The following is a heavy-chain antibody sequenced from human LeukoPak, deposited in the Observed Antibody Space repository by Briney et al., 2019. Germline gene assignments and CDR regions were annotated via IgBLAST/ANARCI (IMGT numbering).Heavy chain of an antibody. V-gene: IGHV4-4*07. CDR3: ARLKCYDSTGYSPVYYRVV. Sequence: SETLPLTCSVSGGAIISYYWSWIRQPAGKGPEWIGRIYPTGNTDYNPSLKTRVTMSTDLSKKQFSLRLRSVTAADTAVYYCARLKCYDSTGYSPVYYRVVRGEGTAVTVSS. CDR1: GGAIISYY. J-gene: IGHJ6*03. CDR2: IYPTGNT. D-gene: IGHD3-22*01.